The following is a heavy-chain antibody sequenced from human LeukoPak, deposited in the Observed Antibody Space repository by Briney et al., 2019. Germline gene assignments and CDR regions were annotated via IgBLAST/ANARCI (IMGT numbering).Heavy chain of an antibody. J-gene: IGHJ2*01. CDR2: ISRSVSST. CDR1: GSTFSAYA. CDR3: AKGGDILTGYYLYWYFDL. V-gene: IGHV3-23*01. Sequence: TGGSLRLSCAASGSTFSAYAMSWVRQAPGKGLEWVSAISRSVSSTDYADSVKGRFTISRDNSKNTLYLQMNSLRPEDTAVYYCAKGGDILTGYYLYWYFDLWGRGTLVTVSS. D-gene: IGHD3-9*01.